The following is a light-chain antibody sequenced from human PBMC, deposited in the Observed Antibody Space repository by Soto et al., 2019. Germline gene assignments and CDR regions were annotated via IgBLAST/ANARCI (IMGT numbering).Light chain of an antibody. CDR3: QQTYDVPLT. CDR2: AAS. Sequence: DIQMTQFPSSLSASVGDRVTITCRTSQRVTNYLNWYQQKPGKAPNLLISAASTLQSGVPSRFSGSGTGTEFTLTISSLQPDDFATYYCQQTYDVPLTFGARTKVEIK. V-gene: IGKV1-39*01. J-gene: IGKJ4*01. CDR1: QRVTNY.